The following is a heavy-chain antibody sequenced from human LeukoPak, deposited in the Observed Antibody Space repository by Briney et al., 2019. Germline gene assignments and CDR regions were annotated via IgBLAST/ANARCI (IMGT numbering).Heavy chain of an antibody. CDR1: GFTFTSSA. CDR2: IVVGSGNT. Sequence: SVKVSCKASGFTFTSSAMQWVRQARGQRLEWIGWIVVGSGNTNYARKFQERVTITRDMSTSTAYMEMSSLRSEDTAVYYCAAEKKPNGRITMVLGVLPPYGMDVWGQGTTVTVSS. D-gene: IGHD3-10*01. V-gene: IGHV1-58*02. J-gene: IGHJ6*02. CDR3: AAEKKPNGRITMVLGVLPPYGMDV.